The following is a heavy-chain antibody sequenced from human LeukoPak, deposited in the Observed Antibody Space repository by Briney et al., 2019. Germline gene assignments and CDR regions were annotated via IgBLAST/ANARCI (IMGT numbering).Heavy chain of an antibody. D-gene: IGHD4-23*01. CDR2: TSGSGGST. V-gene: IGHV3-23*01. J-gene: IGHJ1*01. Sequence: PGGSLRLSCAASGFTFSSYAMSWVRQAPGKGLEWVSATSGSGGSTYYADSVKGRFTISRDNSKNTLYLQMNSLRAEDTAVYYCAKAHTVVTPIEYFQHWGQGTLVTVSS. CDR1: GFTFSSYA. CDR3: AKAHTVVTPIEYFQH.